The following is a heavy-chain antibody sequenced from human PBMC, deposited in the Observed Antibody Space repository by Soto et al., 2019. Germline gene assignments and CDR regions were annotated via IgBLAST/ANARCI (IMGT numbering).Heavy chain of an antibody. CDR2: ISYDGSNK. V-gene: IGHV3-30*18. D-gene: IGHD3-16*02. CDR3: AKDIRNTFGGVIVDNSIDY. Sequence: PGGSLRLSCAASGFTFISDGMHWVLQAPGKGLEWVAVISYDGSNKYYADSVKGRFTISRDNSKNTLYLQMNSLRAEDTAVYYCAKDIRNTFGGVIVDNSIDYWGQGTLVT. CDR1: GFTFISDG. J-gene: IGHJ4*02.